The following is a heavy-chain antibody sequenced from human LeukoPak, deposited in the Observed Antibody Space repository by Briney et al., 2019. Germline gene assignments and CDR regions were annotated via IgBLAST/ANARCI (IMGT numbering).Heavy chain of an antibody. CDR3: AKEIHSSGWPFVDY. V-gene: IGHV3-30*18. D-gene: IGHD6-19*01. CDR1: GFTFNTNA. CDR2: ISYDGSNK. Sequence: GGSLRLSCAASGFTFNTNAMSWVRQAPGKGLEWVAVISYDGSNKYYADSVKGRFTISRDNSKNTLYLQMNSLRAEDTAVYYCAKEIHSSGWPFVDYWGQGTLVTVSS. J-gene: IGHJ4*02.